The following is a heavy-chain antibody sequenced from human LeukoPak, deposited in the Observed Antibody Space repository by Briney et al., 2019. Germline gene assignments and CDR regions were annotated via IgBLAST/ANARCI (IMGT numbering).Heavy chain of an antibody. D-gene: IGHD2-15*01. V-gene: IGHV4-59*01. CDR2: IYYSGGT. CDR1: GGSISSDC. CDR3: ARDRGYCSGGSCYRWFDP. J-gene: IGHJ5*02. Sequence: KPSETLSVTCTVSGGSISSDCWSWIRQPPGKGLEWIGYIYYSGGTNYNPSLKSRVTISVDTSKNQFSLKLSSVTAADTAVYYCARDRGYCSGGSCYRWFDPWGQGTLVTVSS.